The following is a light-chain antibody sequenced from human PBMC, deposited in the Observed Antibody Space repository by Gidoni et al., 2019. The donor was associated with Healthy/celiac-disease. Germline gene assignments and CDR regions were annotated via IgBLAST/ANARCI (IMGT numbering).Light chain of an antibody. J-gene: IGKJ1*01. CDR2: GAS. V-gene: IGKV3-15*01. CDR1: QSVSSN. Sequence: PTPLAVSPGERATLTCRASQSVSSNLAWYQQKPGQAPKLLIYGASTRATGIPARFSGSGSGTEFTLTISSLQSEDFAVYYCQQYYNRPRTFXQXTKVEIK. CDR3: QQYYNRPRT.